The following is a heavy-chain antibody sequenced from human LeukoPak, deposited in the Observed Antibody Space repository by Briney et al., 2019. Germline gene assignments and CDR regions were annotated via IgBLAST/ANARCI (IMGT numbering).Heavy chain of an antibody. CDR1: GFTFSSYA. Sequence: GGSLRLSCAASGFTFSSYAMHWVRQAPGKGLEWVAVISYDGSNKCYADSVKGRFTISRDNSKNTLYLQTNSLRAEDTAVYYCARGRGNYFDYWGQGTLVTVSS. J-gene: IGHJ4*02. V-gene: IGHV3-30-3*01. CDR3: ARGRGNYFDY. CDR2: ISYDGSNK.